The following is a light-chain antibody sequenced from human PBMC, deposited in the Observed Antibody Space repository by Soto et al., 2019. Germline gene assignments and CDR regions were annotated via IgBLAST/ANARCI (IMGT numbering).Light chain of an antibody. J-gene: IGKJ1*01. CDR2: GAS. CDR3: QHYGSSRT. CDR1: QSVSVTY. Sequence: EIVLTQSPGTLSLSPGERATLSCRASQSVSVTYLAWYQQKPGQAPRLLIYGASSRATGILDRFSGSGSGTDFTLTISRLEPEDFAVYYCQHYGSSRTFGQGTKVEIK. V-gene: IGKV3-20*01.